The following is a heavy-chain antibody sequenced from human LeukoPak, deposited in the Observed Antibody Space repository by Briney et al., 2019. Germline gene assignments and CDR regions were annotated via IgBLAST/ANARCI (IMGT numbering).Heavy chain of an antibody. J-gene: IGHJ6*03. D-gene: IGHD3-10*01. CDR3: ARDRGKPFYGSGSRYLYYYYYMDV. V-gene: IGHV4-38-2*02. Sequence: SETLSLTCTVSGYSISSGYYWGWIRQPPGKGLEWIGSIYHSGSTYYNPSLKSRVTISVDTSKNQFSLKLSSVTAADTAVYYCARDRGKPFYGSGSRYLYYYYYMDVWGKGTTVTVSS. CDR1: GYSISSGYY. CDR2: IYHSGST.